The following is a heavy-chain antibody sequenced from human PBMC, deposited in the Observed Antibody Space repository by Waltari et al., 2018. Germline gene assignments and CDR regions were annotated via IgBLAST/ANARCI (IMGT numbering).Heavy chain of an antibody. J-gene: IGHJ6*02. Sequence: EVQLVESGGGLVKPGGSLRLSCAASGFTFSSYSMNWVRQAPGKGLEWVSSISSSSSYIYYADSVKGRFTISRDNAKNSLYLQMNSLRAEDTAVYYCARDITGYYYYGMDVWGQGTTVTV. CDR2: ISSSSSYI. CDR1: GFTFSSYS. V-gene: IGHV3-21*01. D-gene: IGHD1-20*01. CDR3: ARDITGYYYYGMDV.